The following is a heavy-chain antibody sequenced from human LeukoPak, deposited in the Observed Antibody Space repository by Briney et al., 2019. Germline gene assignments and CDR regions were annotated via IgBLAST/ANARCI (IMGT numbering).Heavy chain of an antibody. CDR1: GFTFSTCW. CDR3: AKGIQTFDY. V-gene: IGHV3-23*01. Sequence: PGGSLRLSCAASGFTFSTCWMHWVRQAPGKGLEWVSAISGSGVSTYYADSVKGRFTISRDNSKNTLYLQMNSLRAEDTAVYYCAKGIQTFDYWGQGTLVTVSS. CDR2: ISGSGVST. J-gene: IGHJ4*02.